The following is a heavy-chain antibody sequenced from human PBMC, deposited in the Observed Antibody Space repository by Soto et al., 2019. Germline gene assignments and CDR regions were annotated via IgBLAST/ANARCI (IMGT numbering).Heavy chain of an antibody. CDR1: GFRLSDSA. CDR2: LTVTGDSA. V-gene: IGHV3-23*04. D-gene: IGHD2-15*01. J-gene: IGHJ6*03. Sequence: VQLVESGGGVVQPGRSLRLSCAASGFRLSDSAVSWVRQAPGKGLEWVSSLTVTGDSAFYSDSVKGRFTISRDISKSTLYLQMNSLRAEDTAVYYCAKNGCSYPACYPYYYYVDVWGRGTRVTVSS. CDR3: AKNGCSYPACYPYYYYVDV.